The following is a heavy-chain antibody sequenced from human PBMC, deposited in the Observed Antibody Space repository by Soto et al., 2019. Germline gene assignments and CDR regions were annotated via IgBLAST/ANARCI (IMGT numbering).Heavy chain of an antibody. D-gene: IGHD3-16*01. Sequence: EVQLVESGGGLVKPGGSLRLSCAASGFTFSSYSMNWVRQAPGKGLEWVSSISSSSSYIYYADSVKGRFTISRDNAKNLLYLQMTSLRAEDTAVYYCARVPGGLRDYWGQGTLVTVSS. J-gene: IGHJ4*02. CDR3: ARVPGGLRDY. CDR2: ISSSSSYI. CDR1: GFTFSSYS. V-gene: IGHV3-21*01.